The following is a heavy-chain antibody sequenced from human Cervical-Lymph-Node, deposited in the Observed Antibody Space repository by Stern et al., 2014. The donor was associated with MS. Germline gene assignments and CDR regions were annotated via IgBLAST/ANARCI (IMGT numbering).Heavy chain of an antibody. D-gene: IGHD3-22*01. J-gene: IGHJ3*02. CDR3: AAEPMYYSDRVGAFDI. V-gene: IGHV1-58*01. CDR1: GFTFTSSA. CDR2: IVGGIGKP. Sequence: IQLVESGPEVKKPGTSVKVSCKASGFTFTSSAVQWVRQARGQRLEWIGWIVGGIGKPNHAPKFQGRVTITRDMYKSTAYMELSSLRSEDTAVYYCAAEPMYYSDRVGAFDIWGQGTMVTVSS.